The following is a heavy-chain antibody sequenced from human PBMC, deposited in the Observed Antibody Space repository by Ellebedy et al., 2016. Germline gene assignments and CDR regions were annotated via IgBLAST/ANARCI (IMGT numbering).Heavy chain of an antibody. V-gene: IGHV3-48*01. J-gene: IGHJ6*02. CDR1: GFTFSTYS. CDR2: ISSSSSTI. D-gene: IGHD2-2*01. CDR3: AREKVVPAAPNDKAYHYYGMDV. Sequence: GGSLRLSCAASGFTFSTYSMNWVRQAPGKGLEWVSYISSSSSTIYYADSVKGRFTISRDNAKNSLYLQMKSLRAEDTAVYYCAREKVVPAAPNDKAYHYYGMDVWGQGTTVTVSS.